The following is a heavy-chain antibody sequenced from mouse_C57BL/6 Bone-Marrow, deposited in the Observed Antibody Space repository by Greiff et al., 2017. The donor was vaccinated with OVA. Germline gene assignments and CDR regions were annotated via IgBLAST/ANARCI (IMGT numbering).Heavy chain of an antibody. D-gene: IGHD2-2*01. CDR1: GFTFTSYG. Sequence: DVMLVEPGGDLVKPGGSLKLSCAASGFTFTSYGMSWVRQPPVKRLEWVATISSGGRYPYYPHSVKGRFTISRDNAKNTLYLQRSSLKSEDTARYYCARHNGYDSYYYGDWGQGTTLTVSS. CDR3: ARHNGYDSYYYGD. J-gene: IGHJ2*01. V-gene: IGHV5-6*02. CDR2: ISSGGRYP.